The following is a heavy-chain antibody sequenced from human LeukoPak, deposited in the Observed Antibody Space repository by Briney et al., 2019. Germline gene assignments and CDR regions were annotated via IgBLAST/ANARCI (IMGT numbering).Heavy chain of an antibody. CDR2: IYSGGDT. CDR1: GFTVSSNY. CDR3: ARRSGEGYFDC. J-gene: IGHJ4*02. V-gene: IGHV3-66*01. D-gene: IGHD1-26*01. Sequence: GGSLRLSCAASGFTVSSNYMSWVRQAPGKGLEWLSVIYSGGDTYYADSVKGRFTISRDNSKNTLYLQMNSLRAEDTAVYYCARRSGEGYFDCWGQGTLVTVSS.